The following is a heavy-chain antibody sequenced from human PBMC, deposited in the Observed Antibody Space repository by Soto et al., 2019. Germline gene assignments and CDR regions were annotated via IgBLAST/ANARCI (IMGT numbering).Heavy chain of an antibody. J-gene: IGHJ4*02. CDR3: ARAELLWFGELFGPLDY. Sequence: GASVKVSCKASGYTFTSYGISWVRQAPGQGLEWTGWISAYNGNTNYAQKLQGRVTMTTDTSTSTAYMELRSLRSDDTAVYYCARAELLWFGELFGPLDYWGQGTLVTVS. V-gene: IGHV1-18*01. CDR1: GYTFTSYG. D-gene: IGHD3-10*01. CDR2: ISAYNGNT.